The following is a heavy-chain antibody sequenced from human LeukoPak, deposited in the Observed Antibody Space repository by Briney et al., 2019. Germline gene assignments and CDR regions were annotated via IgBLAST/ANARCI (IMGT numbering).Heavy chain of an antibody. CDR3: ARQAIAVAGTRDLLAFDI. J-gene: IGHJ3*02. D-gene: IGHD6-19*01. Sequence: SETLSLTCTVSGGSISSSSYYWGWIRQPPGKGLEWIGSIYYSGSTYYNPPLKSRVTISVDTSKNQFSLKLSSVTAADTAVYYCARQAIAVAGTRDLLAFDIWGQGTMVTVSS. V-gene: IGHV4-39*01. CDR1: GGSISSSSYY. CDR2: IYYSGST.